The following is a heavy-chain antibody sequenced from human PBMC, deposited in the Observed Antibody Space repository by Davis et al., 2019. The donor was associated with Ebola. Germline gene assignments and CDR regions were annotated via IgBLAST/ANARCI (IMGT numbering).Heavy chain of an antibody. CDR3: ARQPDIVVVEAARLAFDY. CDR1: GGSISSSSYY. D-gene: IGHD2-15*01. CDR2: IYYSGST. J-gene: IGHJ4*02. V-gene: IGHV4-39*01. Sequence: PGGSLRLSCTVSGGSISSSSYYWGWIRQPPGKGLEWIGSIYYSGSTYYNPSLKSRVTISVDTSKNQFSLKLSSVTAADTAVYYCARQPDIVVVEAARLAFDYWGQGTLVTVSS.